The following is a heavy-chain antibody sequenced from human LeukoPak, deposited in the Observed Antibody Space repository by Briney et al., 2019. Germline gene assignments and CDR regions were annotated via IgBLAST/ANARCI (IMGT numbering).Heavy chain of an antibody. CDR3: ARGSSKNY. CDR1: GGSIGSYY. D-gene: IGHD4-11*01. V-gene: IGHV4-59*01. Sequence: PSETLSLTCTVSGGSIGSYYWSWIRQPPGKGLEWIGYIYYSGSTNYNPSLKSRVTISVDTSKNQFSLKLSSVTAADTAVYYCARGSSKNYWGQGTLVTVSS. J-gene: IGHJ4*02. CDR2: IYYSGST.